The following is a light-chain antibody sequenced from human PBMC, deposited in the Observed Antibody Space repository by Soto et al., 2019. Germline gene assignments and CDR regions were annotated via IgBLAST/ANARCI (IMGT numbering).Light chain of an antibody. Sequence: QSALTQPASVSGSPGQSIAISCTGTSSDVGGYNYVSWYQQHPGKAPKLMIFEVSYRPSGVSNRFSDSKSGNTASLTISGLQAEDEADYYCSSYTGSSINTVVFGGGTKLTVL. CDR3: SSYTGSSINTVV. CDR1: SSDVGGYNY. V-gene: IGLV2-14*01. CDR2: EVS. J-gene: IGLJ2*01.